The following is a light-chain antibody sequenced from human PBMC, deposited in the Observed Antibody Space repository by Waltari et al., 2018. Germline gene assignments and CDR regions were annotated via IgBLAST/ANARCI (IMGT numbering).Light chain of an antibody. J-gene: IGLJ2*01. CDR2: KDS. V-gene: IGLV3-27*01. Sequence: SYELTQPSSVSVSPGQTARITCSGDVLAKKYARWFQQKPGQAPVLVIYKDSERPSGIPERFSGSSSGTTVTLTIRGAQVEDEADYYCYSAADNKGVFGGGTKLTVL. CDR1: VLAKKY. CDR3: YSAADNKGV.